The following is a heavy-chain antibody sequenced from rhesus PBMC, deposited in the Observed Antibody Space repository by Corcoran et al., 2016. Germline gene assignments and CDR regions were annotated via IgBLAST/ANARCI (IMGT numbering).Heavy chain of an antibody. CDR2: IYGSGSST. J-gene: IGHJ2*01. D-gene: IGHD6-25*01. Sequence: QLRLRESGPGLVKPSETLSVTCAVSGGSIGSSYWSWSRQAPGKGLEWIGYIYGSGSSTNYNPSLKGGVTLSVDTAKNQVSLKLGAVTTADTAVYYCARDNRAAADYWYFDLWGPGTPTTISS. CDR3: ARDNRAAADYWYFDL. CDR1: GGSIGSSY. V-gene: IGHV4-169*02.